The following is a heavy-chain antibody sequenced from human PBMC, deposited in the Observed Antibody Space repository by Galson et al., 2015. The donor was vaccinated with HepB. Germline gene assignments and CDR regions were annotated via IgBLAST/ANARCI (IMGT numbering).Heavy chain of an antibody. V-gene: IGHV3-33*01. D-gene: IGHD3-22*01. CDR2: IWYDGSNK. Sequence: SLRLSCAASGFTFSRYGMHWVRQAPGKGLEWVAVIWYDGSNKYYADSVKGRFTISRDNSKNTLYLQMNSLRAEDTAVYYCARDLPREGYDSSGIPDYWGQGTLVTVSS. CDR3: ARDLPREGYDSSGIPDY. CDR1: GFTFSRYG. J-gene: IGHJ4*02.